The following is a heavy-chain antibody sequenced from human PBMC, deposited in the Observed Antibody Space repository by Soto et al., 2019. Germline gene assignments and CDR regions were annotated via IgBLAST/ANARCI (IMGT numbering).Heavy chain of an antibody. D-gene: IGHD3-3*01. Sequence: GGSMRLSCTASGLTLGDYAMSGVRQAAGKGREWLGFIRSKAYGGTTEYAASVKGRFTISRDESKIIAYLQMSSLKTEDKAVYYCTRDLAIFGVGIIHQYYYGMDVWGQGTTGTV. V-gene: IGHV3-49*04. CDR1: GLTLGDYA. J-gene: IGHJ6*02. CDR3: TRDLAIFGVGIIHQYYYGMDV. CDR2: IRSKAYGGTT.